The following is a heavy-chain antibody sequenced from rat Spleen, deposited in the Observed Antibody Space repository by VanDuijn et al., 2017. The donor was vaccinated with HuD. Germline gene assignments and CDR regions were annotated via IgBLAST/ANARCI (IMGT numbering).Heavy chain of an antibody. CDR2: ISPSGGST. V-gene: IGHV5-31*01. Sequence: EVQLMESGGGLVQPGRSLKLSCVASGFTFNNYWMTWIRQAPGKGLEWVASISPSGGSTYYRDSVKGRFTVSRDNAKSTLYLQMDSLRSEDTATYYCARSVFDYWGQGVMVTVSS. J-gene: IGHJ2*01. CDR3: ARSVFDY. CDR1: GFTFNNYW.